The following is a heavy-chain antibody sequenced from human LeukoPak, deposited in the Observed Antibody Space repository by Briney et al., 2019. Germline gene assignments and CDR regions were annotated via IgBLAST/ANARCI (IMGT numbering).Heavy chain of an antibody. Sequence: ASVKVSCKASGYTFTSYGISWVRQAPGQGLEWMGWISAYNGNTKYAQKLQGRVTMTRDTSTSTAYMELRSLRSDDTAVYYCARVDYYDSSGYYLAFDYWGQGTLVTVSS. CDR1: GYTFTSYG. CDR2: ISAYNGNT. CDR3: ARVDYYDSSGYYLAFDY. D-gene: IGHD3-22*01. J-gene: IGHJ4*02. V-gene: IGHV1-18*01.